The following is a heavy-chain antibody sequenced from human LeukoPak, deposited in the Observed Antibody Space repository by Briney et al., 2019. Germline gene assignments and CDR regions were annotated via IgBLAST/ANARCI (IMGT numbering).Heavy chain of an antibody. CDR2: INPNSGGT. Sequence: GASVKVSCKASGYTFTGYYMHWVRQAPGQGLEWMGWINPNSGGTNYAQKFQGRVTMTRDTSISTAHMELSRLRSDDTAVYYCAKSVAAAGTANYPYYYYGMDVWGQGTTVTVSS. D-gene: IGHD6-13*01. CDR3: AKSVAAAGTANYPYYYYGMDV. CDR1: GYTFTGYY. J-gene: IGHJ6*02. V-gene: IGHV1-2*02.